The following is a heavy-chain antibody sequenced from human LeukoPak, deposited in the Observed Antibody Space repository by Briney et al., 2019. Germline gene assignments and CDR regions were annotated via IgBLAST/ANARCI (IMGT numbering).Heavy chain of an antibody. CDR3: ARGLCSWLGELHCFLGLNWFDP. Sequence: SETLSLTCAVYGGSFSGYNWSWIRQPPGKGLEWIGEINHSGSTNYNPSLKSRVTISVDTSKNQFSLKLSSVTAADTAVYYCARGLCSWLGELHCFLGLNWFDPWGQGTLVTVSS. CDR2: INHSGST. V-gene: IGHV4-34*01. D-gene: IGHD3-10*01. CDR1: GGSFSGYN. J-gene: IGHJ5*02.